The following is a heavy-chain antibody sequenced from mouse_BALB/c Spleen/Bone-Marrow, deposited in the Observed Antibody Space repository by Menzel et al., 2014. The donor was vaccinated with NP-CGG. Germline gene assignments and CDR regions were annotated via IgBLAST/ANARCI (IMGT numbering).Heavy chain of an antibody. D-gene: IGHD1-2*01. CDR3: ARVNYYGSFDY. CDR2: ISSGGST. Sequence: EVQVVESGGGLVRPGGSLKLSCAASGFTFSSYAMSWVRQTPEKRLEWVASISSGGSTYYPDSVKGRFTISRDNARNILYLQMSSLRSEDTAMYYCARVNYYGSFDYWGQGTTLTVSP. J-gene: IGHJ2*01. CDR1: GFTFSSYA. V-gene: IGHV5-6-5*01.